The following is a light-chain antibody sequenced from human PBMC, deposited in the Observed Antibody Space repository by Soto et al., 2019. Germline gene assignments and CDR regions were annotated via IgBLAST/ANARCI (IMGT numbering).Light chain of an antibody. CDR1: QSVSSSY. CDR2: GAC. Sequence: EIVLTQSPGTLSLSPGERATLSCRASQSVSSSYLAWYQQKPGQAPRLLIYGACSRATGIPDRFSGSGSGTDFTLTISRLEPEDFAVYYCQQYGSWLTFGGGTKVEIK. J-gene: IGKJ4*01. V-gene: IGKV3-20*01. CDR3: QQYGSWLT.